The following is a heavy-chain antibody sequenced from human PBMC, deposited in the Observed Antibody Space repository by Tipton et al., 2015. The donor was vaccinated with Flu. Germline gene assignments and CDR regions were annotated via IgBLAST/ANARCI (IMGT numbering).Heavy chain of an antibody. Sequence: TLSLTCTVSGGSVSSYYWSWIRQPAGKGLEWIGRIYTSGSTNYNPSLKSRVTISVDTSKNQFSLKLSSVTAADTAVYYCARHALPTVTLDYWGQGTLVTVSS. CDR1: GGSVSSYY. V-gene: IGHV4-4*07. J-gene: IGHJ4*02. D-gene: IGHD4-17*01. CDR2: IYTSGST. CDR3: ARHALPTVTLDY.